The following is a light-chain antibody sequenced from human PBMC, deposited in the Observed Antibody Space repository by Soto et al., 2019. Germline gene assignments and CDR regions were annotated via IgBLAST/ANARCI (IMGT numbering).Light chain of an antibody. Sequence: QSVLTQPASVSGSPGQSITISCTGTSSDVGSYNYVSWYQHHPGKAPKLMIHEVSDRPSGISNRFSGSKSGNTASLTISGLQAEDEADYCCSSYTSATTYVFGTGTKVTLL. CDR3: SSYTSATTYV. J-gene: IGLJ1*01. V-gene: IGLV2-14*01. CDR2: EVS. CDR1: SSDVGSYNY.